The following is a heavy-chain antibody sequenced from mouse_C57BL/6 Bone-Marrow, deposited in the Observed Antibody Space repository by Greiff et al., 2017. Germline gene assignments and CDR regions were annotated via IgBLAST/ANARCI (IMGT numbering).Heavy chain of an antibody. CDR3: ARDDYYDEGWYIDV. CDR2: IDPSDSYT. D-gene: IGHD1-1*01. J-gene: IGHJ1*03. V-gene: IGHV1-69*01. CDR1: GYTFTSYW. Sequence: QVQLKESGPELVMPGASVKMSCKASGYTFTSYWMHWVKQRPGQSLEWIGEIDPSDSYTNYNQKFKGKSTLTVDKSSSTAYMQSSSLTSEDSAVYYGARDDYYDEGWYIDVGCTGTTVIVSA.